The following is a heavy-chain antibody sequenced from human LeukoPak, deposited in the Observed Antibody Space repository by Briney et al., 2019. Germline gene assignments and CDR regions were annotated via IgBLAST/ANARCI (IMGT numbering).Heavy chain of an antibody. Sequence: SETLSLTCTVSGGSISSSSYYWGWIRQPPGKGLEWIGSIYYSGSTYYNPSLKSRVTISEDTSKNQFSLKLSSVTAADTAVYYCARRGGPGSYLGGWFDPWGQGTLVTVSS. D-gene: IGHD3-10*01. J-gene: IGHJ5*02. CDR2: IYYSGST. V-gene: IGHV4-39*01. CDR1: GGSISSSSYY. CDR3: ARRGGPGSYLGGWFDP.